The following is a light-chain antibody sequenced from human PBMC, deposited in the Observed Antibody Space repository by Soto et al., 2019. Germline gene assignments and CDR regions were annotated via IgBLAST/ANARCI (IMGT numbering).Light chain of an antibody. V-gene: IGKV1-9*01. CDR2: AAS. CDR3: QQLKSNLIT. CDR1: QGINRF. Sequence: DVHLTQSQGFPPSPPCGRVPVATRASQGINRFLAWYQQKPGKAPKLLIYAASTLQSGVPSRFSGSGSGTEFTLTISSLQPEDFATYYCQQLKSNLITFGQGTR. J-gene: IGKJ5*01.